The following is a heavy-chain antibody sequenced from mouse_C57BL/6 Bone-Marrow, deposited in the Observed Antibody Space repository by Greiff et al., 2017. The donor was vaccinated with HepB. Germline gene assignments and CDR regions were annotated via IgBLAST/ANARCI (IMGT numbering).Heavy chain of an antibody. CDR2: IYPGDGDT. D-gene: IGHD2-2*01. CDR1: GYAFSSSW. Sequence: VQLQQSGPELVKPGASVKISCKASGYAFSSSWMNWVKQRPGKGLEWTGRIYPGDGDTNYNGKFKGKATLTADKSSSTAYMQLSSLTSEDSAVYFCARGGYYWGQGTLVTVSA. J-gene: IGHJ3*01. V-gene: IGHV1-82*01. CDR3: ARGGYY.